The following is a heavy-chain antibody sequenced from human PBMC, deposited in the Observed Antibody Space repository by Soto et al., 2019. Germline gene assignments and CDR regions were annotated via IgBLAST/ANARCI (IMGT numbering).Heavy chain of an antibody. D-gene: IGHD3-22*01. J-gene: IGHJ3*02. Sequence: GGSLRLSCTASGFTFSSYAMSWVRQAPGKGLEWVSAISGSGGSTYYADSVKGRFTISRDNSKNTLYLQMNSLRAEDTAVYYCATYGGYYWRAFDIWGQGTMVTV. V-gene: IGHV3-23*01. CDR1: GFTFSSYA. CDR3: ATYGGYYWRAFDI. CDR2: ISGSGGST.